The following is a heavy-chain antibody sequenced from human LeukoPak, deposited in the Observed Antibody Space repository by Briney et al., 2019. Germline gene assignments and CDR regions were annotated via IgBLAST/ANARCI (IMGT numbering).Heavy chain of an antibody. J-gene: IGHJ4*02. Sequence: ASVKVSCKASGYTFTGYYMHWVRQALGQGLEWMGWINPNSGGTNYAQKFQGRATMTRDTSISTAYMELSRLRSDDTAVYYCARIGVQLWVDTPDYWGQGTLVTVSS. V-gene: IGHV1-2*02. CDR2: INPNSGGT. D-gene: IGHD5-18*01. CDR1: GYTFTGYY. CDR3: ARIGVQLWVDTPDY.